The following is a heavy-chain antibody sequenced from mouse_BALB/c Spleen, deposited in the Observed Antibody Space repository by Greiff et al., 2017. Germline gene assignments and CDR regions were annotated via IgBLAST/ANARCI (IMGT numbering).Heavy chain of an antibody. J-gene: IGHJ4*01. Sequence: VKLQESGPELVKPGASVRISCKASGYTFTSYYIHWVKQRPGQGLEWIGWIYPGNVNTKYNEKFKGKATLTADKSSSTAYMQLSSLTSEDSAVYFCARFYGSSRDYAMDYWGQGTSVTVSS. V-gene: IGHV1S56*01. CDR2: IYPGNVNT. CDR3: ARFYGSSRDYAMDY. CDR1: GYTFTSYY. D-gene: IGHD1-1*01.